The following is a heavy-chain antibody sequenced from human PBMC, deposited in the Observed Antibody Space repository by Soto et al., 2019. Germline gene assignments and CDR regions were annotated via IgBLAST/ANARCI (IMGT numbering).Heavy chain of an antibody. Sequence: GGSLRLSCAASGFTFSSYGMHWVRQAPGKGLEWVAVIWYDGSNKYYADSVKGRFTISRDNSKNTLYLQMNSLRAEDTAVYYCARGLYYYDSSGNTYWGQGTLVTVPQ. CDR1: GFTFSSYG. D-gene: IGHD3-22*01. V-gene: IGHV3-33*01. CDR3: ARGLYYYDSSGNTY. CDR2: IWYDGSNK. J-gene: IGHJ4*02.